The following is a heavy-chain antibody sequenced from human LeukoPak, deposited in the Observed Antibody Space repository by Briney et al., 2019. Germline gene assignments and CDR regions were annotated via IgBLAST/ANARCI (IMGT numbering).Heavy chain of an antibody. V-gene: IGHV3-9*01. CDR2: ISWNSGSI. CDR3: AKGGYYYDSSGYYAMS. J-gene: IGHJ4*02. CDR1: GFTFDDYA. D-gene: IGHD3-22*01. Sequence: PGRSLRLSCAASGFTFDDYAMHWVRQAPGEGLEWVSGISWNSGSIGYADSVKGRFTISRDNAKNSLYLQMNSLRAEDTALYYCAKGGYYYDSSGYYAMSWGQGTLVTVSS.